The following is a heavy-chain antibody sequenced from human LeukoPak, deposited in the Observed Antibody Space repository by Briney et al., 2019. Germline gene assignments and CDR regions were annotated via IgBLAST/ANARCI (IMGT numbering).Heavy chain of an antibody. CDR3: ARDYDSSGYYHY. D-gene: IGHD3-22*01. CDR2: IYYSGST. V-gene: IGHV4-59*01. Sequence: SETLSLTCTVSGGSISSYYWSWIRQPPGKGLEWIGYIYYSGSTNYNPSLKSRVTISVDTSKNKFSLKLSSVTAADTAVYYCARDYDSSGYYHYWGQGTLVTVSS. J-gene: IGHJ4*02. CDR1: GGSISSYY.